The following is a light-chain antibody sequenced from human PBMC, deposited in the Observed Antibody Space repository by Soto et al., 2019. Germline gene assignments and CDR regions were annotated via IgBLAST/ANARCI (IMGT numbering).Light chain of an antibody. J-gene: IGKJ2*03. Sequence: DTVLTQSPGTLSLSPGERATLSCRASQGVTSRYLAWYQQKPGQAPSLLIYGASNRAAGIPDRFSGSGSGTDFTLTISRLEPEDFAVYFCQQYGSPPFSFGQGTKVDIK. V-gene: IGKV3-20*01. CDR1: QGVTSRY. CDR2: GAS. CDR3: QQYGSPPFS.